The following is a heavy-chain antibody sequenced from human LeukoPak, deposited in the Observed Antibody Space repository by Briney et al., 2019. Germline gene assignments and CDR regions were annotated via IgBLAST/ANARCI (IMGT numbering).Heavy chain of an antibody. V-gene: IGHV4-39*07. J-gene: IGHJ6*03. CDR2: IYYSGST. Sequence: PSETLSLTCTVSGGSISSSSYYWGWIRQPPGKGLEWIGSIYYSGSTYYNPSLKSRVTISVDTSKNQFSLKLSSVTAADTAVYYCARGAIAYYYMDVWGKGTTVTVSS. D-gene: IGHD6-13*01. CDR1: GGSISSSSYY. CDR3: ARGAIAYYYMDV.